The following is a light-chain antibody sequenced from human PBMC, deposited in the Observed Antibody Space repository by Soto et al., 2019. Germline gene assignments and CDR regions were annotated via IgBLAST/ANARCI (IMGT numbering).Light chain of an antibody. V-gene: IGKV3-11*01. J-gene: IGKJ1*01. CDR3: QQYNNWWT. CDR1: QSVTTY. CDR2: GAS. Sequence: EIVLTQYPATLSLSPGERATLSCRASQSVTTYLAWYQQRPGQAPRLLIYGASNRATGIPDRFSGSGSGTDFTLTVSELEPEDFAVYYCQQYNNWWTFGQGTKVDIK.